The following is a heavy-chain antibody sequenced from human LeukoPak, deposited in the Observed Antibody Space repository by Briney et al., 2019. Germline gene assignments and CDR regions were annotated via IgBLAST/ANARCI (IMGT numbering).Heavy chain of an antibody. CDR2: FDPEDGEP. V-gene: IGHV1-24*01. Sequence: ASVKLSCKVSGYTLTELSMHWVRPAPGKGLGRMGGFDPEDGEPIYAQKFQGRVTMTEDTSTDTAYMELSSLRSEDTAVYYCATVRRGYCSGGSCYRHYYYYGMDVWGQGTTVTVSS. D-gene: IGHD2-15*01. CDR1: GYTLTELS. CDR3: ATVRRGYCSGGSCYRHYYYYGMDV. J-gene: IGHJ6*02.